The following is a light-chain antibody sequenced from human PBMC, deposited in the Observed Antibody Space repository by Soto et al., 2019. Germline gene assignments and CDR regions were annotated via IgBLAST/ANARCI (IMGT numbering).Light chain of an antibody. CDR1: SSDIGVYNY. Sequence: QSALTQPASVSGSPGQSITFSCPGTSSDIGVYNYVSWYQQHPGKAPKLMIYEVNNRPSGVSNRFSGSKSGNTASLTISGLQAEDEADYYCSSYTTSNTYVFGTGTKLTVL. CDR2: EVN. J-gene: IGLJ1*01. V-gene: IGLV2-14*01. CDR3: SSYTTSNTYV.